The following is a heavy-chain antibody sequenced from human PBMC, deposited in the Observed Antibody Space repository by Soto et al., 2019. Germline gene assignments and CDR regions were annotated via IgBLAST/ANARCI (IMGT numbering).Heavy chain of an antibody. Sequence: LSLTCSVSGGSVSDKTYYWSWIRQPPGKRLEWIGYVYYSGTTNYNPSLKSRVTISVDLSKNRFSLRLSSVTTADAALYYCARTTAVPNTLRSRYFFDYWGQGTLVTVSS. CDR2: VYYSGTT. D-gene: IGHD4-17*01. J-gene: IGHJ4*02. CDR1: GGSVSDKTYY. V-gene: IGHV4-61*01. CDR3: ARTTAVPNTLRSRYFFDY.